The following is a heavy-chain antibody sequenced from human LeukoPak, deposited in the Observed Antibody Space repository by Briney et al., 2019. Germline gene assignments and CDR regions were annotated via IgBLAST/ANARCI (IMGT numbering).Heavy chain of an antibody. CDR2: ISGRGGTT. CDR3: ATDPATVGITTRDF. V-gene: IGHV3-23*01. CDR1: GFIFSNYV. D-gene: IGHD1-26*01. Sequence: GGSLRLSCAASGFIFSNYVMNWVRQAPGKGLEWVSTISGRGGTTNYADFVKGRFTISRDNSKSTLYLQMNSLRAEDTAVYYCATDPATVGITTRDFWGQGTPVAVSS. J-gene: IGHJ4*02.